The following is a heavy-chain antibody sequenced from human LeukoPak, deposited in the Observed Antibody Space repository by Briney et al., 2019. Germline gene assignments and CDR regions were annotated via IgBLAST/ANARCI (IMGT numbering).Heavy chain of an antibody. D-gene: IGHD3-3*01. J-gene: IGHJ4*02. Sequence: PSETLSLTCTVSGGSISSGGYYWSWIRQPPGKGLEWIGYIYHSGSTNYTPSLKSRVTISEDRSENQFSLKLSSVTAADTAVYYCARGYYDFWSGKTPPYYFDYWGQGTLVTVSS. V-gene: IGHV4-30-2*01. CDR2: IYHSGST. CDR1: GGSISSGGYY. CDR3: ARGYYDFWSGKTPPYYFDY.